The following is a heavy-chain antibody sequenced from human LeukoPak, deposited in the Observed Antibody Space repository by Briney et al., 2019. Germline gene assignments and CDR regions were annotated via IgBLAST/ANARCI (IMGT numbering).Heavy chain of an antibody. Sequence: GGSLRLSCAASGFTFSSYSMNWVRQAPGKGLEWVSYISSSSSTIYYADSVKGRFTISRDNAKNSLYLQMNSLRAEDTAVYYCARVGQNDAFDIWGQGTMVTVSS. V-gene: IGHV3-48*01. CDR1: GFTFSSYS. J-gene: IGHJ3*02. CDR2: ISSSSSTI. CDR3: ARVGQNDAFDI.